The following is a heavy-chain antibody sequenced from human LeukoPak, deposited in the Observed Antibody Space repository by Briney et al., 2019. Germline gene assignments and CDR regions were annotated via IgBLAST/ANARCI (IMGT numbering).Heavy chain of an antibody. J-gene: IGHJ4*02. Sequence: SETLSLTCTVSGGSISSSSYYWGWIRQPAGKGLEWIGSIYYSGSTYYNPSLKSRVTISVDTSKNQFSLKLSSVTAADTAVYYCARREYSGYDYGEFDYWGQGTLVTVSS. D-gene: IGHD5-12*01. CDR2: IYYSGST. CDR3: ARREYSGYDYGEFDY. CDR1: GGSISSSSYY. V-gene: IGHV4-39*01.